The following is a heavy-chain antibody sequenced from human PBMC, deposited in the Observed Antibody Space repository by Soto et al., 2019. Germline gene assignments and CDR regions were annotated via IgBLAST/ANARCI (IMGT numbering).Heavy chain of an antibody. CDR1: GGSVSSGSYY. CDR3: ATIAAPAPWYYYGMDV. Sequence: LSLTCTVSGGSVSSGSYYWSWIRQPPGKGLEWIGYIYYSGSTNYNPSLKSRVTISVDTSKNQFSLKLSSVTAADTAVYYCATIAAPAPWYYYGMDVWGQGTTVTVSS. D-gene: IGHD6-13*01. CDR2: IYYSGST. J-gene: IGHJ6*02. V-gene: IGHV4-61*01.